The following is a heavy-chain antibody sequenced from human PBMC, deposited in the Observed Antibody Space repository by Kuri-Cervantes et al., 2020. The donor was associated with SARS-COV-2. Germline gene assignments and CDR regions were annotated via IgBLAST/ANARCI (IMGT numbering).Heavy chain of an antibody. Sequence: ESLKISCAVYGGSFSGYSWNWIRQSPGKGLEWIGHIYDDGTTSYKPSLRSRLTISLDTSKNQFSLKLISVIPADSAVYFCATGIDYGSTLFDFWGQGTLVTVSS. D-gene: IGHD3-16*01. V-gene: IGHV4-34*10. CDR3: ATGIDYGSTLFDF. J-gene: IGHJ4*02. CDR1: GGSFSGYS. CDR2: IYDDGTT.